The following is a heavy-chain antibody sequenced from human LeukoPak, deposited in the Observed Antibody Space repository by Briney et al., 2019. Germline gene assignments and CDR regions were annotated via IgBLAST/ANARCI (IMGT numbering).Heavy chain of an antibody. J-gene: IGHJ4*02. CDR3: ARDYGYYTLAALDY. D-gene: IGHD3-22*01. CDR1: GFTFSNYN. CDR2: ISSSSSYI. Sequence: PGGSLRLSCATSGFTFSNYNMNWVRQAPGKGLEWVSSISSSSSYIYYADSVKGRFTISRDNAKNSLYLQMNSLRAEDTAVYYCARDYGYYTLAALDYWGQGTLVTVSS. V-gene: IGHV3-21*01.